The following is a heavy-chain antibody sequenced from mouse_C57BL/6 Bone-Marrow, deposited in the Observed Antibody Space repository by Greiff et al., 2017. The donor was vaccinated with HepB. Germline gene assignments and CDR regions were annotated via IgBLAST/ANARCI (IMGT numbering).Heavy chain of an antibody. CDR1: GYAFTNYL. CDR2: INPGSGGT. J-gene: IGHJ4*01. Sequence: QVQLQQSGAELVRPGTSVKVSCKASGYAFTNYLIEWVKQRPGQGLEWIGVINPGSGGTNYNEKFKSKATLTVDKSSSTAYMQLSSLTSEDSAVYYCARRGGYSYYAMDYWGQGTSVTVSS. V-gene: IGHV1-54*01. CDR3: ARRGGYSYYAMDY. D-gene: IGHD2-3*01.